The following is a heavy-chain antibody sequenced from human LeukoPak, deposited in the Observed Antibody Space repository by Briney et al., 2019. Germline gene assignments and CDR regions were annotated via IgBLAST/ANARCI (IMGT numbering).Heavy chain of an antibody. CDR2: IYHSGTT. J-gene: IGHJ2*01. Sequence: SQTLSLTCTVSGGSISSSSYYWGWIRQPPGKGLEWIGEIYHSGTTNYNPSLKSRVTISLDTSKNQFSLKLTSVTAADTAVYYCARRHYYGSGSDWYFDLWGRGTPVTVSS. CDR3: ARRHYYGSGSDWYFDL. D-gene: IGHD3-10*01. V-gene: IGHV4-39*07. CDR1: GGSISSSSYY.